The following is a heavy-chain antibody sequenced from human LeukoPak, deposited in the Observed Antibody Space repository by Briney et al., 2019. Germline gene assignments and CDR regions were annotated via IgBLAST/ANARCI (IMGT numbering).Heavy chain of an antibody. D-gene: IGHD3-10*01. V-gene: IGHV3-21*01. CDR2: ISSSSSYI. CDR1: GFTFSTYS. CDR3: ARITMIRGVSIDAFDI. J-gene: IGHJ3*02. Sequence: GGFLRLSCGASGFTFSTYSINWVRQAPGKGLEWISSISSSSSYIYYAESVKGRFTISRDNAKNSLSLQMNSLRAEDTAVYYCARITMIRGVSIDAFDIWGQGTMVTVSS.